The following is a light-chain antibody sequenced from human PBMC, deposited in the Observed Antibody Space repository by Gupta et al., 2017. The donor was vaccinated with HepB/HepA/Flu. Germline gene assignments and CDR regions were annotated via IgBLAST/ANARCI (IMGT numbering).Light chain of an antibody. Sequence: EIVLTESPATLSLSAWERATLTCRCSQSVSSYLAWYQQKPGQAPRLLIYDASNRATGIPARFSGSGSGTDFTLPISSLEPEDFAVYYCQQRSNWPPGTTFGGGTKVEIK. J-gene: IGKJ4*01. V-gene: IGKV3-11*01. CDR3: QQRSNWPPGTT. CDR2: DAS. CDR1: QSVSSY.